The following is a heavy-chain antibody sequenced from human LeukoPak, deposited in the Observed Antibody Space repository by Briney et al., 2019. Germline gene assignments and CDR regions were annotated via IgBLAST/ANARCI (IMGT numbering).Heavy chain of an antibody. CDR1: GFTFSSYG. D-gene: IGHD6-19*01. CDR2: ISSESTYI. J-gene: IGHJ4*02. V-gene: IGHV3-21*01. Sequence: PGGSLRLSCAPSGFTFSSYGMHWVRQAPRMGLEWVSSISSESTYILYADSVKSRFTISRDNAKNSLYLQMDSLRAEDTAVYYCARFETVAAKPFEYWGQGALVTVSS. CDR3: ARFETVAAKPFEY.